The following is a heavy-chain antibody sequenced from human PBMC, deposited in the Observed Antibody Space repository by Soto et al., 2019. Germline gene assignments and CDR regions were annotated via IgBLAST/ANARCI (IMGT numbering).Heavy chain of an antibody. V-gene: IGHV3-23*01. CDR2: ISGSAGLT. CDR1: GFTFSSHA. Sequence: VESQILSCTASGFTFSSHAMSWVRQAPGKHLEWVSSISGSAGLTFYADSVKGRFTISRDNSKNTLYLQMNSLRAEDTARYYCAKDWISGSSPYWGQGTLVTVSS. CDR3: AKDWISGSSPY. J-gene: IGHJ4*02. D-gene: IGHD2-15*01.